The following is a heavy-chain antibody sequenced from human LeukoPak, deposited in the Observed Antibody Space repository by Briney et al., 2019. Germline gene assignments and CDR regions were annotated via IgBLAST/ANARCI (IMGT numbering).Heavy chain of an antibody. J-gene: IGHJ4*02. CDR2: ISYDGSNK. CDR1: GFTFSSYG. D-gene: IGHD3-10*01. V-gene: IGHV3-30*18. Sequence: PGRSLRLSCAASGFTFSSYGMHWVRQAPGKGLEWVAVISYDGSNKYYADSVEGRFTISRDNSKNTLYLQMNSLRAEDTAVYYCAKDSGSGSYFRYYFDYWGQGTLVTVSS. CDR3: AKDSGSGSYFRYYFDY.